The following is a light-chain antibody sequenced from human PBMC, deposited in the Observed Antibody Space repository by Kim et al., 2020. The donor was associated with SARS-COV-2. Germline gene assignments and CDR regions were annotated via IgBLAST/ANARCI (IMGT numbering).Light chain of an antibody. CDR1: KLGDKY. CDR2: QDS. CDR3: QAWDSSTEEV. J-gene: IGLJ2*01. V-gene: IGLV3-1*01. Sequence: VAPGQTASITCSGDKLGDKYACWYQQKPGQSPVLVIYQDSKRPSGIPERFSGSNSGNTATLTISGTQAMDEADYYCQAWDSSTEEVFGGGTQLTVL.